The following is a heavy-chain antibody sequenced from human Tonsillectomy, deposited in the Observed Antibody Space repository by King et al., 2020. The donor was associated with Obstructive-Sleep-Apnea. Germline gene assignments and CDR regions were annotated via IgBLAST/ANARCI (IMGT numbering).Heavy chain of an antibody. CDR2: ISYDGFNK. Sequence: VQLVESGGGVVQPGRSLRLSCAASGFTFSSYGMHWVRQAPGKGLEWVAVISYDGFNKYYADSVKGRFTISRDNSRNTLYVQMSSLRAEDTAVYYCVKGGCGGDCYSEGFDYWGLGTLVTVSS. D-gene: IGHD2-21*02. CDR3: VKGGCGGDCYSEGFDY. V-gene: IGHV3-30*18. J-gene: IGHJ4*02. CDR1: GFTFSSYG.